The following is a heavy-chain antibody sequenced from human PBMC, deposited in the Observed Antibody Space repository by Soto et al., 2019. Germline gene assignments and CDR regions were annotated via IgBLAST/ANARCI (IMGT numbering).Heavy chain of an antibody. CDR2: ISGSGGST. D-gene: IGHD1-26*01. V-gene: IGHV3-23*01. Sequence: AGGSLRLSCAASGFTFSSYAMSWVRQAPGKGLEWVSAISGSGGSTYYADSVKGRFTISRDNSKNTLYLQMNSLRAEDTAVYYCAKDLEGATRGGAFRSSAFDIWGQGTMVTVSS. CDR3: AKDLEGATRGGAFRSSAFDI. CDR1: GFTFSSYA. J-gene: IGHJ3*02.